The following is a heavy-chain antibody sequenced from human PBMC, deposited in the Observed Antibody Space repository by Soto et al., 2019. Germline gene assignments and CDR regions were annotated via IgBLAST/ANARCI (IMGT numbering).Heavy chain of an antibody. CDR2: IYYSGST. CDR1: GGSISSSSYY. D-gene: IGHD6-13*01. V-gene: IGHV4-39*01. J-gene: IGHJ4*02. Sequence: QLQLQESGPGLVKPSETLSLTCTVSGGSISSSSYYWGWIRQPPGKGLEWIGTIYYSGSTDYNPSLKXRXTXSXXTSKNQFPRKLSSVTAADTAVYYCARRGSSSWYGYWGQGTLVTVSS. CDR3: ARRGSSSWYGY.